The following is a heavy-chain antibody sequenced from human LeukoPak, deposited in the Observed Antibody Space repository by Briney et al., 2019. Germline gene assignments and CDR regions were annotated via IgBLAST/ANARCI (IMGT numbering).Heavy chain of an antibody. V-gene: IGHV4-34*01. CDR1: GGSYSGYY. CDR3: ARGSIVVAAFFDY. Sequence: SETLSLTCAVYGGSYSGYYWSWIRQPPGKGLEWIGEINHSGSTNYNPSLKSRVTISVDTSKNQFSLKLSSVTAADTAVYYCARGSIVVAAFFDYWGQGTLVTVSS. J-gene: IGHJ4*02. CDR2: INHSGST. D-gene: IGHD3-22*01.